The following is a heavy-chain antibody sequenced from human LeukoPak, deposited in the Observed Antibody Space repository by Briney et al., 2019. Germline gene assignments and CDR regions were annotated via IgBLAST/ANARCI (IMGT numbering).Heavy chain of an antibody. V-gene: IGHV3-33*01. Sequence: PGGSLRLSCAASGFTFSSYGMHWVRQAPGKGLEWVAVIWYDGSNKYYADSVKGRFTISRDNSKNTLYLQMNSLRAEDTAVYYCARDGGSVPVAGPLTMYGMDVWGQGTTVTVSS. CDR3: ARDGGSVPVAGPLTMYGMDV. D-gene: IGHD6-19*01. CDR2: IWYDGSNK. J-gene: IGHJ6*02. CDR1: GFTFSSYG.